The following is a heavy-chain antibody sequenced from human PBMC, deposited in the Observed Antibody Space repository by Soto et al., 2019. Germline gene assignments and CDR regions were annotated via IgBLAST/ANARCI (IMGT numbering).Heavy chain of an antibody. CDR2: ISYDGSNK. CDR3: AKGRYCSSTSCYGYFQH. J-gene: IGHJ1*01. D-gene: IGHD2-2*01. CDR1: GFTFSSYG. Sequence: ESGGGVVQPGRSLRLSCAASGFTFSSYGMHWVRQAPGKGLEWVAVISYDGSNKYYADSVKGPFTISRDNSKNTLYLQMNSLRDEYTAVYYCAKGRYCSSTSCYGYFQHWGQGTLVTVSS. V-gene: IGHV3-30*18.